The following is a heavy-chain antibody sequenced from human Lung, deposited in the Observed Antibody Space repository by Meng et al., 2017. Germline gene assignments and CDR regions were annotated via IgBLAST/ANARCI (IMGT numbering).Heavy chain of an antibody. CDR2: INHSGSP. CDR3: ARGPTTMAHDFDY. V-gene: IGHV4-34*01. D-gene: IGHD4-11*01. CDR1: GGSFSDYY. Sequence: WCAGCLHPPVPLSLHCVVAGGSFSDYYGGWTRQPPGKGLEWIGEINHSGSPNYNPSLESRATISVDTSQNNLSLKLSSVTAADSAVYYCARGPTTMAHDFDYWGQGTLVTVSS. J-gene: IGHJ4*02.